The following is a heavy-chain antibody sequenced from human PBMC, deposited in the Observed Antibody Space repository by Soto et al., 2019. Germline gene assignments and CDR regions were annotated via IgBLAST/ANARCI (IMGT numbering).Heavy chain of an antibody. D-gene: IGHD3-16*02. CDR2: VIPTLGTA. CDR3: ARTVSSFYYMDV. CDR1: GGTFGNNS. V-gene: IGHV1-69*08. J-gene: IGHJ6*03. Sequence: QVKLVQSGAEVKKPGSSVKVSCKASGGTFGNNSVSWVRQAPGQGLEFMGRVIPTLGTANYARKLQGRVTLTADKSTGTVFMEFRSLRSADTAIYYCARTVSSFYYMDVWGDGTRVTV.